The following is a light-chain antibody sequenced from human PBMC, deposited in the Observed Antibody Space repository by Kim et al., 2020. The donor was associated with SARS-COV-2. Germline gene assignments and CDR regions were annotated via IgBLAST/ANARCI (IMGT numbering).Light chain of an antibody. Sequence: QRVTISWTGISSSIGAGYEVHWYQQLPGTAPNLLIYGDINRPSGVPDRFSWSKSGTSASPAITGLQTEDEADYYCQSYDNSLSGYVFGTGTKVTVL. V-gene: IGLV1-40*01. J-gene: IGLJ1*01. CDR2: GDI. CDR3: QSYDNSLSGYV. CDR1: SSSIGAGYE.